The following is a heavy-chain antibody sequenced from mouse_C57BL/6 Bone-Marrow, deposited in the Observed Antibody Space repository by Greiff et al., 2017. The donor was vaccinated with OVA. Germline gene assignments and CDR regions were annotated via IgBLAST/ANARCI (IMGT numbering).Heavy chain of an antibody. Sequence: QVQLQQSGPELVKPGASVKISCKASGYSFTSYYIHWVKQRPGQGLEWIGWIYPGSGNTKYNEKFKGKATLTADTSSSTAYMQLSSLTSEDSAVYYGARSGDYDPAWFAYWGQGTLVTVSA. CDR2: IYPGSGNT. CDR1: GYSFTSYY. V-gene: IGHV1-66*01. J-gene: IGHJ3*01. CDR3: ARSGDYDPAWFAY. D-gene: IGHD2-4*01.